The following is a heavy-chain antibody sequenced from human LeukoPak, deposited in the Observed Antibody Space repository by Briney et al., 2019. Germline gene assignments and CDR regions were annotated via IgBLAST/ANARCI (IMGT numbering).Heavy chain of an antibody. J-gene: IGHJ4*02. V-gene: IGHV1-69*01. D-gene: IGHD3-22*01. Sequence: ASVKVSCKASGGTFNSYAISWVRQAPGQGLEWMGGIIPIFGTANYAQKFQGRVTITADESTSTAYMELSSLRSEDTAVYYCARGNHYYDSSGYYYDPFDYWGQGTLVTVSS. CDR3: ARGNHYYDSSGYYYDPFDY. CDR1: GGTFNSYA. CDR2: IIPIFGTA.